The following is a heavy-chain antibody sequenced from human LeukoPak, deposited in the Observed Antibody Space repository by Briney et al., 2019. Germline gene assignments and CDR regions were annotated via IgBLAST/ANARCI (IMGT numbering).Heavy chain of an antibody. CDR3: ARNHYGSGSYYTTQYYYYMDV. V-gene: IGHV3-48*01. Sequence: GGSLRLSCGAYGFTFSIYNMMWVHQARGKGQEWVSYISCCGRPISYVPSEKGRFNISRDKAKNSVYLQMNSLTAEDTAVYYCARNHYGSGSYYTTQYYYYMDVWGKGTTVTISS. CDR1: GFTFSIYN. CDR2: ISCCGRPI. D-gene: IGHD3-10*01. J-gene: IGHJ6*03.